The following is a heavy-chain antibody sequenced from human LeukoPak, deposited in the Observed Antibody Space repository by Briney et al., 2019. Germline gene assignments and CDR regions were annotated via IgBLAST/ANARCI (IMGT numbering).Heavy chain of an antibody. CDR1: GFTFSSYG. J-gene: IGHJ6*03. Sequence: QPGGSLRLSCAASGFTFSSYGMHWVRQAPGKELEWVAVISYDGSNKYYADSVKGRFTISRDNAKNTLYLQMNSLRAEDTAVYYCARLAAAGDYYYYYYMDVRGKGTTVTVSS. V-gene: IGHV3-30*03. CDR2: ISYDGSNK. CDR3: ARLAAAGDYYYYYYMDV. D-gene: IGHD6-13*01.